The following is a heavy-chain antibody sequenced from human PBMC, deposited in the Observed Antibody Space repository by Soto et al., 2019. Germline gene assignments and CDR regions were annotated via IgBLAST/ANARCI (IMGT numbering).Heavy chain of an antibody. Sequence: HPGGSLRLSCVACGFTFSSTALSWVRQAPGKGLDWVSAISSTSGTTFYADSVKGRFTISRDNSKNTLYLQMNSLRTEDTAVYYCAKGYVTTGFFDFWGQGSLVTVSS. J-gene: IGHJ4*02. CDR3: AKGYVTTGFFDF. D-gene: IGHD4-17*01. CDR1: GFTFSSTA. V-gene: IGHV3-23*01. CDR2: ISSTSGTT.